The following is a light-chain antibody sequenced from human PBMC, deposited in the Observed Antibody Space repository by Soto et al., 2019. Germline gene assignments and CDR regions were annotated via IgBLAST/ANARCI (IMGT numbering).Light chain of an antibody. CDR3: HQYDNTPQT. Sequence: DIVLTQSPGTLSLSPGERATISCRASQSMKRSYLAWYQQKPGQAPRVLIYGASNRATGIPDRFSGSGSGTDFSLTISRLEPEDFAVYYCHQYDNTPQTFGQGTKVDI. CDR1: QSMKRSY. V-gene: IGKV3-20*01. CDR2: GAS. J-gene: IGKJ2*01.